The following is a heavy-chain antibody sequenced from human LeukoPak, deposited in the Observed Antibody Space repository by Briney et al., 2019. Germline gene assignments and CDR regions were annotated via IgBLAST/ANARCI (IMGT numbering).Heavy chain of an antibody. CDR3: AREESEGYSSSALYYFDY. CDR2: INPSGGST. D-gene: IGHD6-13*01. Sequence: ASVKVSCKASGYTFTSYGISWVRQAPGQGLEWMGIINPSGGSTSYAQKFQGRVTMTRDTSTSTVYMELSSLRSEDTAVYYCAREESEGYSSSALYYFDYWGQGTLVTVSS. V-gene: IGHV1-46*01. CDR1: GYTFTSYG. J-gene: IGHJ4*02.